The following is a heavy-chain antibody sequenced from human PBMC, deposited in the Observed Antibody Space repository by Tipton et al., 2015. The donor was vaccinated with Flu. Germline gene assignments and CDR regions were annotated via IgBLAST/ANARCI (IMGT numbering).Heavy chain of an antibody. CDR3: ARMSYFYDGSGYAMDV. J-gene: IGHJ6*02. D-gene: IGHD3-22*01. Sequence: TLSLTCTVSGYSISSGYYWGWVRQPPGKGLEWIGEVNHNGSPDYSPSLKSRVTISLDTSKNQFSLRLRSVTAADTAIYFCARMSYFYDGSGYAMDVWGQGTTVTVS. CDR2: VNHNGSP. CDR1: GYSISSGYY. V-gene: IGHV4-38-2*02.